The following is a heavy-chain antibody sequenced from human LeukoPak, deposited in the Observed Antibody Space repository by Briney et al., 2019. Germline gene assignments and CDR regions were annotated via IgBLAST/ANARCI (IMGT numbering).Heavy chain of an antibody. D-gene: IGHD3-3*01. CDR2: IYYSGST. CDR1: GGSITGYY. V-gene: IGHV4-59*01. Sequence: SETLSLTCTVSGGSITGYYWSWIRQPPGKGLEWIGYIYYSGSTSYNPSLKSRVTISVDTSKNQFSLKLSSVTAADTAVYYCARAVGRYDFWSGSKWDYYMDVWGKGTTVTVSS. CDR3: ARAVGRYDFWSGSKWDYYMDV. J-gene: IGHJ6*03.